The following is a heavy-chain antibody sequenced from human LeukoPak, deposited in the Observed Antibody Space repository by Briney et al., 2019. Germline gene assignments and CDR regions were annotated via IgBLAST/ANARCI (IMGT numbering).Heavy chain of an antibody. CDR1: GFTFSSYA. Sequence: LXXXXAXSGFTFSSYAMSWVRQAPGKGLEWVSAISGSGGSTYYADSVKGRFTISRDNSKNTLYLQMNSLRAEDTAVYYCARRRDYFDYWGQGTLVTVSS. CDR2: ISGSGGST. V-gene: IGHV3-23*01. J-gene: IGHJ4*02. CDR3: ARRRDYFDY.